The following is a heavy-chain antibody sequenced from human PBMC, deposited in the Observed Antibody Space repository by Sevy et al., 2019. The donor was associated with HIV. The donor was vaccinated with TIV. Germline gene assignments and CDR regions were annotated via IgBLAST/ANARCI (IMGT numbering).Heavy chain of an antibody. CDR1: EYTLSELS. D-gene: IGHD3-22*01. CDR2: FDPEDGET. J-gene: IGHJ4*02. V-gene: IGHV1-24*01. Sequence: ASVKVSCKVSEYTLSELSMHWVRRAAGKGLEWMGSFDPEDGETIYAQKFQGRVTMTEDTSTDTAYMELSSLRSEDTAVYYCATTKDYYDSSGDPFDYWGQGTLVTVSS. CDR3: ATTKDYYDSSGDPFDY.